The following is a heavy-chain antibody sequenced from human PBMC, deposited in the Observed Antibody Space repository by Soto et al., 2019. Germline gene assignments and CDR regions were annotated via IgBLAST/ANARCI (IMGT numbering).Heavy chain of an antibody. Sequence: LRLSCAASGFTFNSYAMSWVRQAPGKGLEWVSAISGSGGSTYYADSVKGRFTISRDNSKNTMYLQMNSLRAEDTAVYYCAKDGSGVAGKYFDYWGQGTMVTVSS. J-gene: IGHJ4*02. CDR3: AKDGSGVAGKYFDY. CDR1: GFTFNSYA. CDR2: ISGSGGST. D-gene: IGHD6-19*01. V-gene: IGHV3-23*01.